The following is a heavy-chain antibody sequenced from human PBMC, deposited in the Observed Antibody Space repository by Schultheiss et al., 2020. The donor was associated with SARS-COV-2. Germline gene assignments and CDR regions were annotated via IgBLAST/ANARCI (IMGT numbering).Heavy chain of an antibody. Sequence: GGSLRLSCAASGLTFSTYSMNWVRQAPGKGLEWVSSISSSSSTIYYADSVKGRFTISRDNSKNTLYLQMNSLRAEDTAVYYCAKKTRGYQLFVFDYWGQGTLVTVSS. V-gene: IGHV3-21*04. J-gene: IGHJ4*02. D-gene: IGHD2-2*01. CDR2: ISSSSSTI. CDR3: AKKTRGYQLFVFDY. CDR1: GLTFSTYS.